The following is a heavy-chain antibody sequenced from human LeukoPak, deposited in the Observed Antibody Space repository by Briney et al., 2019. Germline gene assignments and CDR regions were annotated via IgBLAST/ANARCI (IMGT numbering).Heavy chain of an antibody. V-gene: IGHV4-59*01. CDR2: IYYSGST. CDR3: ARTAMADYGMDV. D-gene: IGHD5-18*01. CDR1: GGSISSYY. Sequence: PSETLSLICTVSGGSISSYYWSWNRQPPGKGLDWIGYIYYSGSTNYNPSLKSRVTISVDTSKNQFSLKLNSVTAADTAVYYCARTAMADYGMDVWGKGTTVTVSS. J-gene: IGHJ6*04.